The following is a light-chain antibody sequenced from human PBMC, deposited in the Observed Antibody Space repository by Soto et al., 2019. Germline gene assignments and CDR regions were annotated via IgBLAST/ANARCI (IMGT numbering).Light chain of an antibody. CDR1: QSVSNTY. V-gene: IGKV3-20*01. CDR3: EQYGTSEVI. CDR2: DTS. J-gene: IGKJ5*01. Sequence: IVLTQTPGTLSLAPGESAALSCRTSQSVSNTYVAWYQQKPGQAPRRLIYDTSSRVTGIPDRFSGSGSGTDFTLTISRLEPEDFAVFYCEQYGTSEVIFGQGTRLEI.